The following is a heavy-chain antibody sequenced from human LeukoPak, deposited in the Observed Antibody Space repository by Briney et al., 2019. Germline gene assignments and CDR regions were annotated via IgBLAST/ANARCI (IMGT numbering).Heavy chain of an antibody. J-gene: IGHJ6*02. CDR2: IDPSDSYT. D-gene: IGHD3-3*01. CDR1: GSRFTSYW. Sequence: GASLKISCEGSGSRFTSYWNSWVRPLPGKGLEWMGRIDPSDSYTNYSPSFQGHVTISADKSISTAYLQWSSLKASDTAMYYCARLGLRSFYGMDVWGQGTTVTVSS. CDR3: ARLGLRSFYGMDV. V-gene: IGHV5-10-1*01.